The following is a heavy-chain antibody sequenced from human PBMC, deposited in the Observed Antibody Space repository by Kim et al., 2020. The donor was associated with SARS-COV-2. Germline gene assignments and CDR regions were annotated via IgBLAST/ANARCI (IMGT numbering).Heavy chain of an antibody. CDR1: GYTFTSYG. D-gene: IGHD7-27*01. V-gene: IGHV1-18*04. CDR2: ISAYNGNT. J-gene: IGHJ6*02. Sequence: ASVKVSCKASGYTFTSYGISWVRQAPGQGLEWMGWISAYNGNTNYAQKLQGRVTMTTDTSTSTAYMELRSLRSDDTAVYYCARDHLGNGIVPPHYYGMDVWGQGTTVTVSS. CDR3: ARDHLGNGIVPPHYYGMDV.